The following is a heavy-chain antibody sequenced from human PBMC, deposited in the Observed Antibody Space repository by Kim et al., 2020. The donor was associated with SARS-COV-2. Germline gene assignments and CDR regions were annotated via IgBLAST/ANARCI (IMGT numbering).Heavy chain of an antibody. CDR3: ARAHDYGDYGLGY. D-gene: IGHD4-17*01. J-gene: IGHJ4*02. V-gene: IGHV1-3*01. CDR2: INAGNGNT. Sequence: ASVKVSCKASGYTFTSYAMHWVRQAPGQRLEWMGWINAGNGNTKYSQKFQGRVTITRDTSASTAYMELSSLRSEETAVYYCARAHDYGDYGLGYWGQGTLVTVSS. CDR1: GYTFTSYA.